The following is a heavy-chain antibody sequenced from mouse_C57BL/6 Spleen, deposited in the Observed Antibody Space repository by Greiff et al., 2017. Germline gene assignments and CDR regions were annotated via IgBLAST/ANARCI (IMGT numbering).Heavy chain of an antibody. CDR1: GYTFTGYW. J-gene: IGHJ3*01. Sequence: QVQLKESGAELMQPGASVKLSCKATGYTFTGYWIEWVKQRPGHGLEWIGEIFPGSGSTNYNEKFKGKATFAADTASNTAYMQHSILTTEDSAIYYCARSGYYGSSPAWFAYWGQGTLVTVSA. CDR2: IFPGSGST. D-gene: IGHD1-1*01. V-gene: IGHV1-9*01. CDR3: ARSGYYGSSPAWFAY.